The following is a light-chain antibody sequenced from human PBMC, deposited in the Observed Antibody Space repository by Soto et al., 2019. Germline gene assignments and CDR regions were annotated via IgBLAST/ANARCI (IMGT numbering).Light chain of an antibody. V-gene: IGLV2-11*01. J-gene: IGLJ1*01. CDR3: CSYAGSYAYV. Sequence: QSALTQPRSVSGSPGQSVTISCTGTSSDVGGYTYVSWYQQHPGKAPKLIIYDVTEPPSGVPARFSGSKSGNTASLTISGHHAEDEADYYCCSYAGSYAYVFGTGTKVTVL. CDR1: SSDVGGYTY. CDR2: DVT.